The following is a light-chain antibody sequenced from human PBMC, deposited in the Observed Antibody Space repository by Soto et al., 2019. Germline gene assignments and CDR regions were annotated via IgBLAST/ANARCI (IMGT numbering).Light chain of an antibody. V-gene: IGKV3-15*01. CDR2: GPS. Sequence: EIVFTQSPATLSVSPGERATLSCRASQSVSSNLAWYQQKPGQAPRLLIYGPSTRATGFPARFSGSGSGTEFTLTISSLQSEDFAMYYCQQYTHWPVWSFGQGTKVDIK. CDR1: QSVSSN. CDR3: QQYTHWPVWS. J-gene: IGKJ1*01.